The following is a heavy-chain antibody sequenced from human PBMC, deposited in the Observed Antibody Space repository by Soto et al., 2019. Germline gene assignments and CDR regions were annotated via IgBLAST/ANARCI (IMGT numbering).Heavy chain of an antibody. D-gene: IGHD3-16*02. J-gene: IGHJ4*02. CDR1: GGSISSGDYY. Sequence: QVQLQESGPGLVKPSQTLSLTCTVSGGSISSGDYYWSWIRQPPGKGLEWIGYIYYSGSTYYNPSLKSRVTISVDTSKSQFSLKLSSVTAADTAVYYCARDTPSYDYVWGSYRYIGYFDYWGQGTLVTVSS. CDR2: IYYSGST. CDR3: ARDTPSYDYVWGSYRYIGYFDY. V-gene: IGHV4-30-4*01.